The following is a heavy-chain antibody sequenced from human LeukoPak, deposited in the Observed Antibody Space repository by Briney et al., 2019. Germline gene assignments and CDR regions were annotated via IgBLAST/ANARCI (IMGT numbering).Heavy chain of an antibody. J-gene: IGHJ4*02. V-gene: IGHV3-20*04. CDR3: AKDRIPYYDSSGYPDY. Sequence: GGSLRLSCAASGFTFDDYGMSWVRQAPGKGLEWVSGINWNGGSTGYADSVKGRFTISRDNAKHSLYLQMNSLRAEDTAVYYCAKDRIPYYDSSGYPDYWGQGTLVTVSS. D-gene: IGHD3-22*01. CDR2: INWNGGST. CDR1: GFTFDDYG.